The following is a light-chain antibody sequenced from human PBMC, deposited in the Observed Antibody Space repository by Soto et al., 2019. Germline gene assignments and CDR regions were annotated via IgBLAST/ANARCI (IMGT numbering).Light chain of an antibody. J-gene: IGLJ3*02. CDR3: SSYAGRDIWV. CDR1: SVDINY. CDR2: EVT. V-gene: IGLV2-8*01. Sequence: QSALTQPPSASGSRGQSVTISCTGTSVDINYVSWFQQHPGKAPKLIICEVTKRPSGVPDRFSGSKSGNTASLTVSGLQADDEADYSCSSYAGRDIWVFGGGTKLTVL.